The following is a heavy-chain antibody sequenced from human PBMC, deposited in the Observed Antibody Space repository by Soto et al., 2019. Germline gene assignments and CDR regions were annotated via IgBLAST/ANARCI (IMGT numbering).Heavy chain of an antibody. CDR2: TYYRSKWYN. Sequence: SQTLSLTCAISGDSVSSNSAAWNWIRQSPSRGLEWLGRTYYRSKWYNDYAVSVKSRITINPDTSKNQFSLQLNSVTPEDTAVYYCARALREVGKQPVKGYYMDVWGKGTTVTVSS. D-gene: IGHD6-13*01. J-gene: IGHJ6*03. CDR3: ARALREVGKQPVKGYYMDV. V-gene: IGHV6-1*01. CDR1: GDSVSSNSAA.